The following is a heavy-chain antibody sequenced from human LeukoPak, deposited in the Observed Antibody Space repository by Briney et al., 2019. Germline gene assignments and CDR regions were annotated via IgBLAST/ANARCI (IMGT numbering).Heavy chain of an antibody. CDR2: ISSSSSYI. Sequence: GGSLRLSCAASGFTFSSYNMNWVRQAPGKGLEWVSSISSSSSYIYYADSVKGRFTISRDNAKNSLYLQMNSLRAEDTAVYYCARESRTGTTSPHFDYWGQGTLVTVSS. CDR3: ARESRTGTTSPHFDY. CDR1: GFTFSSYN. D-gene: IGHD1-1*01. J-gene: IGHJ4*02. V-gene: IGHV3-21*01.